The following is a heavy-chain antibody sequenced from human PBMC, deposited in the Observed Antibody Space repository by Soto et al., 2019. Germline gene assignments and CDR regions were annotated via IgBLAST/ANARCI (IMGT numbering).Heavy chain of an antibody. CDR1: GFSFDEYG. D-gene: IGHD2-2*03. Sequence: EVQLVESGGGLVQPGRSLRVSCAASGFSFDEYGMHWVRQVPGKGLEWVSGISWDSDTVAYADSVKGRFTISRDNAKKSLYLQMNSLRVEDPVFYYCTKPGGYCSSPNCYYFDYWGLGTLVTVSS. J-gene: IGHJ4*02. CDR3: TKPGGYCSSPNCYYFDY. V-gene: IGHV3-9*01. CDR2: ISWDSDTV.